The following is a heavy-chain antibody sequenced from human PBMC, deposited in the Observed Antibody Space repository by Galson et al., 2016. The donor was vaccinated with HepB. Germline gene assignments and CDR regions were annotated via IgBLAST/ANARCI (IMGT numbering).Heavy chain of an antibody. J-gene: IGHJ5*02. D-gene: IGHD3-10*01. Sequence: SLRLSCADSGLTFNTYGMNWVRQARGKGLEWVSYISSASSIKYYADSVKGRFTISRDNARHSLYLEMNSLRGEDTAMYYCARDYVPGAWGQGTLVTVSS. CDR1: GLTFNTYG. CDR2: ISSASSIK. CDR3: ARDYVPGA. V-gene: IGHV3-48*04.